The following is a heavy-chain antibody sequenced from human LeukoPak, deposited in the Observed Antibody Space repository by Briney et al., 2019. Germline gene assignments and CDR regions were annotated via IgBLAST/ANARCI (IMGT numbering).Heavy chain of an antibody. D-gene: IGHD6-13*01. CDR2: IIPIFGTA. CDR3: ARLSYSSSWYSRGYFDY. Sequence: SVKVSCKASGYTFTSYGISWVRQAPGQGLEWMGGIIPIFGTANYAQKFQGRVTITADKSTSTAYMELSSLRSEDTAVYYCARLSYSSSWYSRGYFDYWGQGTLVTVSS. CDR1: GYTFTSYG. V-gene: IGHV1-69*06. J-gene: IGHJ4*02.